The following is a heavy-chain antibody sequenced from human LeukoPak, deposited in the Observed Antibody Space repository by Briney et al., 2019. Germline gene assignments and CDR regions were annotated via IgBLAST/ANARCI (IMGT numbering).Heavy chain of an antibody. CDR1: GFTFSDAW. CDR2: IKSKIDGGTI. D-gene: IGHD6-25*01. J-gene: IGHJ4*02. V-gene: IGHV3-15*01. CDR3: TTRRQDGC. Sequence: PGGSLRLSCVGSGFTFSDAWISWVRQAPGKGLEWVGRIKSKIDGGTIDYAAPVKGRFTISRDDSRNTLYLQMNSLKTEDTAAYYCTTRRQDGCWGQGTLVTVS.